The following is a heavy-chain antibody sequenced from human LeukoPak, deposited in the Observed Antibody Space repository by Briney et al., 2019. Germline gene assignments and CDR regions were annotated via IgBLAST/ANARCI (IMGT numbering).Heavy chain of an antibody. CDR2: IYYSGST. CDR1: GGSISSYY. CDR3: ARVVTAIGLDY. Sequence: SETLSLTCTVSGGSISSYYWSWIRQPPGKGLEWIGYIYYSGSTNYNPSLKSRVTISVDTSKNQFSLKLSSVTAADTAVYYCARVVTAIGLDYWGQGTLVTVSS. V-gene: IGHV4-59*01. J-gene: IGHJ4*02. D-gene: IGHD2-21*02.